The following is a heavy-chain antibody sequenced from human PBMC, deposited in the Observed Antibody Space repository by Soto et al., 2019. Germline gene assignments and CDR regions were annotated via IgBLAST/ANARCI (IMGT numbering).Heavy chain of an antibody. CDR1: GGNFKNYG. CDR2: LIPMFGVA. Sequence: VQLVQSGAEVKKPGSSVKVSCRTSGGNFKNYGFSWVRQAPGQGREWMGGLIPMFGVANYGQIFQGRLTITADESTSTAYMELSSLKSEDTAVYYCAGEVGGTGLHFWGQGTLVTVSS. D-gene: IGHD3-9*01. V-gene: IGHV1-69*12. J-gene: IGHJ4*02. CDR3: AGEVGGTGLHF.